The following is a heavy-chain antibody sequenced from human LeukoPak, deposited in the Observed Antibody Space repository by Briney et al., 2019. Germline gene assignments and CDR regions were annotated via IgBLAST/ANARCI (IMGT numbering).Heavy chain of an antibody. V-gene: IGHV4-39*01. CDR2: IVYSGTT. CDR1: GVSISGSSYY. Sequence: SETLSLTCTVSGVSISGSSYYWGWVRQPPGKGLEWIGSIVYSGTTHYDPSLKSRVTISVDTSKSQFSLRLSSVTAADTAIYYCARDFGDHRIDYWGQGTLVTVSS. CDR3: ARDFGDHRIDY. D-gene: IGHD4-17*01. J-gene: IGHJ4*02.